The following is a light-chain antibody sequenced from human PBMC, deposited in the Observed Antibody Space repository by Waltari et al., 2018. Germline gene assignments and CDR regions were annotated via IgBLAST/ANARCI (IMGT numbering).Light chain of an antibody. Sequence: QSVLTQPPSVSAAPGQRVTISCSGGSSNIGNHYVSWYRQFPGTAPKLLIYEDSERPSGIPGRFSGSKSGTSATLDIPGLQAGDEADYYCGTWDSSLSGAVFGGGTHLTVL. CDR3: GTWDSSLSGAV. V-gene: IGLV1-51*02. J-gene: IGLJ7*01. CDR1: SSNIGNHY. CDR2: EDS.